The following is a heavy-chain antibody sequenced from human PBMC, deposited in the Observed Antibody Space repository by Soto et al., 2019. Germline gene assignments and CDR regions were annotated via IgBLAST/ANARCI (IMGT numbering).Heavy chain of an antibody. CDR1: GGTFSSYA. J-gene: IGHJ6*02. CDR2: IIPIFGTA. V-gene: IGHV1-69*13. D-gene: IGHD6-6*01. Sequence: GASVKVSCKASGGTFSSYAIIWVRQAPGQGLEWMGGIIPIFGTANYAQKFQGRVTITADESTSTAYMELSSLRSEDTAVYYCAREKATTSIAGGPYYYYGMDVWGQGTTVTVSS. CDR3: AREKATTSIAGGPYYYYGMDV.